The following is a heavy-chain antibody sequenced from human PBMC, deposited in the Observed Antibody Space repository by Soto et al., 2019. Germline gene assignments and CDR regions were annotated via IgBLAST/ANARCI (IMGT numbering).Heavy chain of an antibody. CDR3: ARDQEVKYADFGWTASYYGIDG. Sequence: PSETLSLTCTVSGESITSGDYYWNWIRQVPGKGLERIGYIYHSGTAYYNPSLESRVTISVDTSKNQFSVKLSSVTAADNGVYYCARDQEVKYADFGWTASYYGIDGWGQGTTVTVSS. V-gene: IGHV4-31*03. CDR1: GESITSGDYY. D-gene: IGHD4-17*01. CDR2: IYHSGTA. J-gene: IGHJ6*02.